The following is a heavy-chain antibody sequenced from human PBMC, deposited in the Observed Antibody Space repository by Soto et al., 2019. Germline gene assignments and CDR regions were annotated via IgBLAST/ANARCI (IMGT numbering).Heavy chain of an antibody. J-gene: IGHJ4*02. CDR2: IYYSGST. D-gene: IGHD1-26*01. CDR3: ASPTAGTRWELLY. V-gene: IGHV4-39*01. CDR1: GGSISSSSYY. Sequence: QLQLQESGPGLVKPSETLSLTCTVSGGSISSSSYYWGWIRQPPGKGLEWIGSIYYSGSTYYNPSLKSRVTISVDTSKNQFSLKLSSVTAADTAVYYCASPTAGTRWELLYWGQGTLVTVSS.